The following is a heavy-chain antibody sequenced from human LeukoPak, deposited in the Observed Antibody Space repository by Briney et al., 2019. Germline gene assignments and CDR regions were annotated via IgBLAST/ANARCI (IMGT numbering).Heavy chain of an antibody. CDR3: ARGRWLRLIDY. D-gene: IGHD5-12*01. J-gene: IGHJ4*02. Sequence: SETLSLTCAVYGGSFSGYYWSWIRQPPGKGLEWIGETNHSGSTIYNPSLKSRVTISVDTSKNQFSLKLSSVTAADTAVYYCARGRWLRLIDYWGQGTLVTVSS. CDR2: TNHSGST. CDR1: GGSFSGYY. V-gene: IGHV4-34*01.